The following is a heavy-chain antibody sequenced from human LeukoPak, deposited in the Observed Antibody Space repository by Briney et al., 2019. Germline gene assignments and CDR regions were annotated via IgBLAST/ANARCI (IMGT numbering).Heavy chain of an antibody. J-gene: IGHJ4*02. CDR2: ISDDGSRQ. V-gene: IGHV3-30*18. CDR1: GFIFSNYS. CDR3: VKDRTGTYTLDY. D-gene: IGHD3-10*01. Sequence: PGGSLRLSCAASGFIFSNYSMNWVRQAPGKGLEWVAFISDDGSRQHYADSVKGRFTISRDNSKNTLNLQMNSLRAEDTAVYYCVKDRTGTYTLDYWGQGTLVTVSS.